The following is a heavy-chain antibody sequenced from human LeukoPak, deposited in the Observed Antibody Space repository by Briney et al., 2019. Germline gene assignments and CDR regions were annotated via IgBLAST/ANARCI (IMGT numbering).Heavy chain of an antibody. CDR1: GFTFSSYR. V-gene: IGHV3-21*04. CDR3: ASLAAAGIIDP. Sequence: GGSLRLSCAASGFTFSSYRMNWVRQAPGKGLEWVSSISSSSSYLYYADSVKGRFTISRDNAKNSLYLQMNSLRAEDTAVYYCASLAAAGIIDPWGQGTLVTVSS. CDR2: ISSSSSYL. J-gene: IGHJ5*02. D-gene: IGHD6-13*01.